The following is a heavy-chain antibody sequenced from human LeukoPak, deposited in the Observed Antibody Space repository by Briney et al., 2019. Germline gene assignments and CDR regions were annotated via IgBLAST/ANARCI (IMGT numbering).Heavy chain of an antibody. Sequence: GGSLRPSCAASGFSFHNYAMIWVRQPPGKGLEWVSSIFPSGGEIHYADSVRGRFTISRDNSKSTLSLQMNSLRAEDTAIYYCATYRQVLLPFESWGQGTLVTVSS. D-gene: IGHD2-8*02. CDR1: GFSFHNYA. J-gene: IGHJ4*02. V-gene: IGHV3-23*01. CDR3: ATYRQVLLPFES. CDR2: IFPSGGEI.